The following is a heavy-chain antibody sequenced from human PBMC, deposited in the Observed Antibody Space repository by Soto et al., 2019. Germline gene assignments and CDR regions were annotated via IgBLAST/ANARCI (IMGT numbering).Heavy chain of an antibody. J-gene: IGHJ4*02. Sequence: SLRLSMSTSGFPLRSYGMHWVRQAPGKGLEWVAVISYDGSNKYYADSVKGRFTISRDNSKNTLYLQMNSLRAEDTAVYYCAKDYFDYWGQGTMVTVSS. CDR2: ISYDGSNK. V-gene: IGHV3-30*18. CDR1: GFPLRSYG. CDR3: AKDYFDY.